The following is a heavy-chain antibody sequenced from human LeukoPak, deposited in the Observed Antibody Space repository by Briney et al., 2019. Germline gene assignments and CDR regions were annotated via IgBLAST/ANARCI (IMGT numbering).Heavy chain of an antibody. CDR1: GYTFTGYY. CDR3: ARETYVDTFGVLDV. J-gene: IGHJ6*04. V-gene: IGHV1-2*02. Sequence: GASVKVSCKASGYTFTGYYMHWVRQAPGQGLEWMGWINPNSGGTNYAQKFQGRVTMTTDTSTSTAYMELRSLRSDDTAVYYCARETYVDTFGVLDVWGKGTTVTISS. D-gene: IGHD5-18*01. CDR2: INPNSGGT.